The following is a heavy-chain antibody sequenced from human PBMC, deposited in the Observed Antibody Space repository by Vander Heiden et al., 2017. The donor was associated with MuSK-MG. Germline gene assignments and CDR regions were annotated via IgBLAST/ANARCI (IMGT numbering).Heavy chain of an antibody. CDR2: IKDDGRQK. D-gene: IGHD3-10*01. J-gene: IGHJ5*02. V-gene: IGHV3-7*01. CDR3: ARDPGRGFDP. CDR1: GFTFPRSW. Sequence: EVQLVESGGGLVQPGGSLSLSCAASGFTFPRSWMTWVRQAPGKGLEWVASIKDDGRQKYYLDSVRGRFTISKDNAENSLYLQMNSLGAEDTAVYYCARDPGRGFDPWGQGTLVTVSS.